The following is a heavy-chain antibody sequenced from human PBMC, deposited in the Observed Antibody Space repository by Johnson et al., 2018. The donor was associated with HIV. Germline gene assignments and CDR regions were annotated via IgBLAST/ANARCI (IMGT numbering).Heavy chain of an antibody. CDR3: AKDVEYYDANDAFDI. V-gene: IGHV3-20*04. CDR2: IAWNGATT. J-gene: IGHJ3*02. Sequence: VQLVESGGGVVQPGGSLRLSCAASGFTFDEHGMSWVRQAPGKGLEWVSGIAWNGATTGYADSVKGRFTISRDNAKNSLYLQMNSLRADDTALYYCAKDVEYYDANDAFDIWGQGTMVTVSS. D-gene: IGHD3-22*01. CDR1: GFTFDEHG.